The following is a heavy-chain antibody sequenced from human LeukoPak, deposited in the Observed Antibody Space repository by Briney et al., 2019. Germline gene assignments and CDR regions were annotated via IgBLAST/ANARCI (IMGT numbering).Heavy chain of an antibody. CDR1: GYTFTSYD. CDR2: MNPNSGNA. CDR3: ARLPKYSRPLDY. V-gene: IGHV1-8*01. J-gene: IGHJ4*02. Sequence: ASVKVSCKASGYTFTSYDINWVRQATGQGLEWMGWMNPNSGNAAYAQKFQGRVTMSRDTSISTAYMELSSLRSEDTAVYYCARLPKYSRPLDYWGQGTLVTVSS. D-gene: IGHD6-6*01.